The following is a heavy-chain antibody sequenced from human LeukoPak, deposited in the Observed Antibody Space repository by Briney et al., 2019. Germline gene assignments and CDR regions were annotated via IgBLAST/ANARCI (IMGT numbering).Heavy chain of an antibody. J-gene: IGHJ6*02. Sequence: GESLKISCKGSESCFTSYWIGGVRKVPGKGLECMGIIYPGDSDTRYSPSFQGQITISADKSISTAYLQWSSLKASDTAMYYCARLPRGVSYYYYGMDVWGQGTTVTVSS. CDR2: IYPGDSDT. CDR3: ARLPRGVSYYYYGMDV. CDR1: ESCFTSYW. D-gene: IGHD3-10*01. V-gene: IGHV5-51*01.